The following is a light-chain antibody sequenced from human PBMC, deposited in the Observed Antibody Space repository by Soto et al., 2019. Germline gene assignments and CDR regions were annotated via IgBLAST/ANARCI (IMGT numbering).Light chain of an antibody. J-gene: IGLJ2*01. V-gene: IGLV1-44*01. CDR1: SSNIGRYS. Sequence: QLVLTQPPSASGTPGQRVTISCSGASSNIGRYSVNWYQHLPGTAPKLLIYSSNQRPSGVPDRFSGSKSGTSASLAISGLQSEDEADYYCAAWDDSLNGPVVFGGGTKLTVL. CDR3: AAWDDSLNGPVV. CDR2: SSN.